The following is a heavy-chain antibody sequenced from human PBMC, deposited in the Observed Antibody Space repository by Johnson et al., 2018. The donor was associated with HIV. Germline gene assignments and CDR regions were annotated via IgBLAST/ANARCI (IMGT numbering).Heavy chain of an antibody. V-gene: IGHV3-7*05. J-gene: IGHJ3*02. CDR1: GFTFSNYW. CDR3: TRDGVCSIPHDAFDI. CDR2: IKEDGSED. D-gene: IGHD3-3*02. Sequence: VQLVESGGDLVQPGGSLRLSCAASGFTFSNYWMSWVRQAPGKGLEWLANIKEDGSEDYYVDSLKGRFTISRDNAQNSLYLQMDNLRAEDAAVYYCTRDGVCSIPHDAFDIWGQGTVVTVSS.